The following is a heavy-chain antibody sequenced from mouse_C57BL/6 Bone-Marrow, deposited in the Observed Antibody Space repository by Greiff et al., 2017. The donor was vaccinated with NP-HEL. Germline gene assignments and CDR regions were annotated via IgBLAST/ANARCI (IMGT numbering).Heavy chain of an antibody. V-gene: IGHV1-69*01. D-gene: IGHD1-1*01. CDR2: IDPSDSST. CDR3: AREGDYGSIYAMDY. CDR1: GYTFTSYW. J-gene: IGHJ4*01. Sequence: QVQLQQSGAELVMPGASVKLSCKASGYTFTSYWMHWVKQRPGQGLEWIGEIDPSDSSTNYNQKFKGKSTLTVDKSSSTAYMQLSSLTSEDSAVYYCAREGDYGSIYAMDYWGQGTSVTVSS.